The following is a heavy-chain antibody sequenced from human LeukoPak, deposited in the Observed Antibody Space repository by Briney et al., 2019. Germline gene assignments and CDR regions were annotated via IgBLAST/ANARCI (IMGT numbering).Heavy chain of an antibody. Sequence: SETLSLTCTVSRGSISSYYWSWIRQPPGKGLEWIGYIYYSGSTNYNPSLKSRVTISVDTSKNQFSLKLSSVTAADTAVYYCARGVSSGWLSYYFDYWGQGTLVTVSS. J-gene: IGHJ4*02. V-gene: IGHV4-59*01. CDR1: RGSISSYY. CDR3: ARGVSSGWLSYYFDY. CDR2: IYYSGST. D-gene: IGHD6-19*01.